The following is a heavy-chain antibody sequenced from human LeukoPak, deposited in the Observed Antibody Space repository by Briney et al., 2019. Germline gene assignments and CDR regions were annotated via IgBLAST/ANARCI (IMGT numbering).Heavy chain of an antibody. D-gene: IGHD3-3*01. CDR1: GGSFSGYY. J-gene: IGHJ6*03. Sequence: SETLSLTCAVYGGSFSGYYWSWIRQPPGKGLKWIGEINHSGSTNYNPSLKSRVTISVDTSKNQFSLKLSSVTAADTAVYYCAREKFDYDFWSGYNMDVWGKGTTVTVSS. V-gene: IGHV4-34*01. CDR3: AREKFDYDFWSGYNMDV. CDR2: INHSGST.